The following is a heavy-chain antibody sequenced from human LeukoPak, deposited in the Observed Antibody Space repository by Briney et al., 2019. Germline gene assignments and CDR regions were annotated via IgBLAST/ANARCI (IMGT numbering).Heavy chain of an antibody. CDR2: ISGSGGST. D-gene: IGHD5-24*01. Sequence: GSLRLSCAASGFTFSSYAMSWVRQAPGKGLEWVSAISGSGGSTYYADSVKGRFTISRDNSKNTLYLQMNSLRAEDTAVCYCAKVRSRWLQSRSVYWGQGTLVTVSS. J-gene: IGHJ4*02. CDR1: GFTFSSYA. V-gene: IGHV3-23*01. CDR3: AKVRSRWLQSRSVY.